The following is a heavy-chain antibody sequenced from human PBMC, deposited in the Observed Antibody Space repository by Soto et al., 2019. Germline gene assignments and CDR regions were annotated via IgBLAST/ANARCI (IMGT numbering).Heavy chain of an antibody. CDR3: ARGSVSHSNAFDV. V-gene: IGHV1-69*01. CDR1: GGTLRNLA. CDR2: FIPIIGGG. J-gene: IGHJ3*01. D-gene: IGHD2-15*01. Sequence: QVQLVQSGAEVKKPGSSVKVSCKASGGTLRNLAINWVRQAPAQGLEWMGGFIPIIGGGINAEKFQVRVTITSDESTSTAYMELRSLKSEDTAMYFGARGSVSHSNAFDVWGQGTMVTVSS.